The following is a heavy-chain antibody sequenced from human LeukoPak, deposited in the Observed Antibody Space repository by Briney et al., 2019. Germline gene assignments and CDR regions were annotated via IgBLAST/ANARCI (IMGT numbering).Heavy chain of an antibody. CDR1: GGSFSGYY. V-gene: IGHV4-34*01. D-gene: IGHD5-12*01. J-gene: IGHJ6*03. CDR2: INHSGST. CDR3: ARMEIGIVATKYYYYMDV. Sequence: SETLSLTCAVYGGSFSGYYWSWIRQPPGKGLEWIGEINHSGSTNYNPSLKSRVTISVDTSKNQFSLKLSSVTAADTAVYYCARMEIGIVATKYYYYMDVWGKGTTVTVSS.